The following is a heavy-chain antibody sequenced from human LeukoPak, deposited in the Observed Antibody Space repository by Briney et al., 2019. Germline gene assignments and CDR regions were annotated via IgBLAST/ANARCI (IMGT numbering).Heavy chain of an antibody. Sequence: GGSLRLSCAASGFTLSSYAMHWVRQAPGKGLEYVSAISSNGGSTYYANSVKGRFTISRDNSKNTLYLQMGSLRAEDMAVYYCARVGQQKYFDYWGQGTLVTVSS. D-gene: IGHD6-13*01. CDR3: ARVGQQKYFDY. CDR2: ISSNGGST. J-gene: IGHJ4*02. V-gene: IGHV3-64*01. CDR1: GFTLSSYA.